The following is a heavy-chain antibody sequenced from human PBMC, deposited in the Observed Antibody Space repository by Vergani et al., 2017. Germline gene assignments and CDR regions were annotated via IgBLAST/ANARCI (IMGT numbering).Heavy chain of an antibody. CDR2: ISWNSNSI. Sequence: EVQLEESGGGLVLPGRSLRLSCVASGFTSAGYAMHWVRQAPGKGLEWVSGISWNSNSIGYADSVKGRFTISRDNAKNSLYLQMNILRAEETALYYYAKDLGTSSGGVWFDPWGQGTLVTVSS. CDR3: AKDLGTSSGGVWFDP. V-gene: IGHV3-9*02. CDR1: GFTSAGYA. J-gene: IGHJ5*02. D-gene: IGHD6-6*01.